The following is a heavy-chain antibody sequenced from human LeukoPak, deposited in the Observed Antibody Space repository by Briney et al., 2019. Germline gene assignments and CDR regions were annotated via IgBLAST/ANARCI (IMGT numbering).Heavy chain of an antibody. CDR2: ITSNGAYT. Sequence: PGGSLRLSCAASGFTFSSSAMHWVRQAPGKGLEYVSAITSNGAYTYYASSVKGRFTISRDNSKNTLYLQMGSLRAEDMAVYFCARAQSSGWYDIWGQGTTVTVSS. CDR1: GFTFSSSA. D-gene: IGHD6-19*01. J-gene: IGHJ3*02. CDR3: ARAQSSGWYDI. V-gene: IGHV3-64*01.